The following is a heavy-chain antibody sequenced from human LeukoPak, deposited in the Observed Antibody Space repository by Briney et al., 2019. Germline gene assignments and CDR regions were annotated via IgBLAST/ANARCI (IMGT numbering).Heavy chain of an antibody. CDR3: ARSDGYLLDY. J-gene: IGHJ4*02. CDR2: INHNGST. Sequence: PSETLSLTCAVYGGSFSGYYWSWIRQPPGKGLEWIGEINHNGSTNYNPSLKSRVTISVDTSKNQFSLKLSSVTAADTAVYYCARSDGYLLDYWGQGTLVTVSS. CDR1: GGSFSGYY. V-gene: IGHV4-34*01. D-gene: IGHD5-24*01.